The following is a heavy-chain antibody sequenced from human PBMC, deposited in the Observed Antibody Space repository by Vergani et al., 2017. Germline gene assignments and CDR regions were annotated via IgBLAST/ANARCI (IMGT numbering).Heavy chain of an antibody. CDR3: VREETFYDSVSDYLAGYFDH. J-gene: IGHJ4*02. CDR1: GFSFPGYA. CDR2: ISGNNDDV. Sequence: EVQLLESGGGLAQPGGSLRLSCEASGFSFPGYAMSWVRQAPGKGLEWVSSISGNNDDVYYADSVKGRFTISRDNAKNSLYLDMSSLRAEDTAVYYCVREETFYDSVSDYLAGYFDHWGQGALVTVSS. D-gene: IGHD3-3*01. V-gene: IGHV3-21*01.